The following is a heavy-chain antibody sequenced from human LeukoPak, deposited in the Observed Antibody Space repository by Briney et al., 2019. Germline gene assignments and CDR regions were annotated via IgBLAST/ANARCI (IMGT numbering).Heavy chain of an antibody. D-gene: IGHD4-17*01. J-gene: IGHJ4*02. CDR1: GGSFSGYY. V-gene: IGHV4-34*01. CDR3: ARFDPTVLYYFDY. CDR2: INHSGST. Sequence: SETLSLTCAVYGGSFSGYYWSWIRQPPGKGLEWIGEINHSGSTNYSPSLKSRVTISVDTSKNQFSLKLSSVTAADTAVYYCARFDPTVLYYFDYWGQGTLVTVSS.